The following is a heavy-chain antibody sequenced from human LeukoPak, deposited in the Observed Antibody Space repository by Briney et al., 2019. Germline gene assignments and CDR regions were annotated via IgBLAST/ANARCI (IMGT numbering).Heavy chain of an antibody. V-gene: IGHV3-74*01. CDR1: GFIFSAYS. Sequence: GGSLRLSCAASGFIFSAYSMNWVRQAPGKGLVWVSRITSDGSGTTYADSVKGRFTISRDNAKNTLYLQMNSLRAEDTAVYYCGRGVVGLFGGQGTLVTVSS. CDR2: ITSDGSGT. D-gene: IGHD3-3*01. CDR3: GRGVVGLF. J-gene: IGHJ4*02.